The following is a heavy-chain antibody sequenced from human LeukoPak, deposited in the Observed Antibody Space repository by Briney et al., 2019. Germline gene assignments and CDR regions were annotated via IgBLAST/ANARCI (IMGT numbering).Heavy chain of an antibody. D-gene: IGHD1-26*01. CDR1: GFTFSSYW. CDR3: AREVSGTSGYYYYGMDV. CDR2: INSDGSST. V-gene: IGHV3-74*01. Sequence: GGSLRLSCAASGFTFSSYWMHWVRQAPGKGLVWVSRINSDGSSTSYADSVKGRFTISRDNAKNTLYLQMNSLRAEDTAVYYCAREVSGTSGYYYYGMDVWGQGTTVTVSS. J-gene: IGHJ6*02.